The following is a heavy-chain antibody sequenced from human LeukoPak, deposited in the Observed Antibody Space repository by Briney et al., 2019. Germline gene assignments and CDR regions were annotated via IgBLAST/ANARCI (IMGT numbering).Heavy chain of an antibody. Sequence: GGSLRLSCAASGFTFSSYEMNWVRQAPGKGLEWVSYIRSSGSTIYYADSVKGRFTISRDNAKNSLYLQMNSLRAEDTAVYYCARGDDYGDSNWFDPWGQGTLVTVSS. CDR2: IRSSGSTI. CDR1: GFTFSSYE. J-gene: IGHJ5*02. V-gene: IGHV3-48*03. CDR3: ARGDDYGDSNWFDP. D-gene: IGHD4-17*01.